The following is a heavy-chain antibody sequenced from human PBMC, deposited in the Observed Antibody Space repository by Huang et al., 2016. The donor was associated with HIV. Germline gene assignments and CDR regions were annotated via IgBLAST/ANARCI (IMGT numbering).Heavy chain of an antibody. J-gene: IGHJ4*02. CDR3: AHWNDYVWGSYRYYFDY. Sequence: QITLKESGPTLVKPTQTLTLTCTFSGFSLRTSGVGVGWIRQPPGKALEWLALSYWDDDKRYSPSLKSRLTITKDTSKNQVVLTMTNMDPVDTATYYCAHWNDYVWGSYRYYFDYWGQGTLVTVSS. V-gene: IGHV2-5*02. CDR2: SYWDDDK. D-gene: IGHD3-16*02. CDR1: GFSLRTSGVG.